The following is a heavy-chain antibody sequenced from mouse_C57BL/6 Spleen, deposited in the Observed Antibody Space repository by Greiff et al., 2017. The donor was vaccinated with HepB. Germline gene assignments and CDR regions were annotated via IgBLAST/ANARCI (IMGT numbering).Heavy chain of an antibody. V-gene: IGHV1-85*01. CDR1: GYTFTSYD. CDR3: ARRGDYYGSSYDFDY. CDR2: IYPRDGST. J-gene: IGHJ2*01. Sequence: VMLVESGPELVKPGASVKLSCKASGYTFTSYDINWVKQRPGQGLEWIGWIYPRDGSTKYNEKFKGKATLTVDTSSSTAYMELHSLTSEDSAVYFCARRGDYYGSSYDFDYWGQGTTLTVSS. D-gene: IGHD1-1*01.